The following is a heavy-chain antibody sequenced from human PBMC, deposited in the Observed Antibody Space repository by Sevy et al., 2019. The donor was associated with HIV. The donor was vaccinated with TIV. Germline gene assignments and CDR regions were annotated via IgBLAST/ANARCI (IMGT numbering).Heavy chain of an antibody. CDR2: ISGSGGST. Sequence: RGSLRLSCAASGFTFSSDAMSWVRQAPGKGLEWVSAISGSGGSTYYADSVKGRFTISRDNSKNTLYLQMNSLRAEDTAVYYCAKGEGYDYVWVSYRYPDLFDYWGQGTLVTVSS. V-gene: IGHV3-23*01. CDR3: AKGEGYDYVWVSYRYPDLFDY. CDR1: GFTFSSDA. J-gene: IGHJ4*02. D-gene: IGHD3-16*02.